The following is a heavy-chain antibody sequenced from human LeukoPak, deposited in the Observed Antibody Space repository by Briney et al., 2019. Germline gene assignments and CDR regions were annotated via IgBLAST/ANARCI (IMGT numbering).Heavy chain of an antibody. J-gene: IGHJ3*02. CDR3: VRGGSRSCSTCYSDAFDI. V-gene: IGHV3-7*01. D-gene: IGHD2-15*01. CDR2: IKQGGSEK. Sequence: GGSLRFSCAASGFSFRAYWMNWVRQAPGKGLEWVANIKQGGSEKYFGDSVKGRFTLSRDNADNSLYLQMDSLRDEDTAVYYCVRGGSRSCSTCYSDAFDIWGRGTMVTVSS. CDR1: GFSFRAYW.